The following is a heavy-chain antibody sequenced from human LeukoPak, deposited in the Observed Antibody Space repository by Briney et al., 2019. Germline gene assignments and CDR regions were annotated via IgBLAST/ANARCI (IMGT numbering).Heavy chain of an antibody. CDR3: AREREGPAYYYGSGIYYFDY. J-gene: IGHJ4*02. D-gene: IGHD3-10*01. V-gene: IGHV4-4*07. Sequence: SETLSLTCTVSGGSISSYYWSWIRQPAGKGLEWIGRIYTSGSTNYNSSLKSRVTMSVDTSKNQFSLKLSSVTAADTAVYYCAREREGPAYYYGSGIYYFDYWGQGTLVTVSS. CDR2: IYTSGST. CDR1: GGSISSYY.